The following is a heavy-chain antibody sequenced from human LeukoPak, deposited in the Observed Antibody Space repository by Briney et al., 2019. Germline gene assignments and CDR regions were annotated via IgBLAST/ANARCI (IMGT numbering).Heavy chain of an antibody. V-gene: IGHV1-2*02. CDR3: ARSDVLYASQGEARYFNH. J-gene: IGHJ4*02. CDR2: VSPNNGGT. Sequence: ASVKVSCKASGYTFTSYGISWVRQAPGQRLEWMGWVSPNNGGTNYAQKFQGRGTMTRDTSISTLYMDLNSLRSDDTAVYYCARSDVLYASQGEARYFNHWGQGTLVTVSS. CDR1: GYTFTSYG. D-gene: IGHD3-16*01.